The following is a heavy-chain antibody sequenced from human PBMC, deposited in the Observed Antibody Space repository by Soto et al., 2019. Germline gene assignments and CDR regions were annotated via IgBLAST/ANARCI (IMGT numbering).Heavy chain of an antibody. J-gene: IGHJ3*02. Sequence: EVQLVESGGGLVQPGGSLRLSCAASGFTVSSNYMSWVRQAPGKGLEWVSVIYSGGSTYYADSVKGRFTISRDNSKNTLYLQMNSLRAEGTAVYYCASSLPPNLTGYQREAFDIWDQGTMVTVSS. V-gene: IGHV3-66*01. CDR1: GFTVSSNY. CDR2: IYSGGST. CDR3: ASSLPPNLTGYQREAFDI. D-gene: IGHD3-9*01.